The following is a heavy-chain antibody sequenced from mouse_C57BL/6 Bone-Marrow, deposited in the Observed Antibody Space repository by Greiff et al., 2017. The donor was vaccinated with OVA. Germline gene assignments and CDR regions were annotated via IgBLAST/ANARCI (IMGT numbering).Heavy chain of an antibody. CDR3: AKRLWLRRRHYFDY. Sequence: VQLKQSGPELVKPGASVKMSCKASGYTFTDYNMHWVKQSHGKSLEWIGYINPNNGGTSYNQKFKSKATLTVNKSSSTAYMELRSLTSEDSAVYYCAKRLWLRRRHYFDYWGQGTTLTVSS. CDR1: GYTFTDYN. J-gene: IGHJ2*01. D-gene: IGHD2-2*01. CDR2: INPNNGGT. V-gene: IGHV1-22*01.